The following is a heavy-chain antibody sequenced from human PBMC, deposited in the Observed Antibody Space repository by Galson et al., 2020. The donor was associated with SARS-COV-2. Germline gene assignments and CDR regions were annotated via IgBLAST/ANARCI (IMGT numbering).Heavy chain of an antibody. CDR3: AGDFNAGIVVAGSNFDS. CDR2: INPYTGNR. V-gene: IGHV1-18*01. J-gene: IGHJ4*02. Sequence: ASAQVSCRASGYRIVNIGINWVRRAPGQGLEWMGWINPYTGNRNYAQRFQGSVNMTTDTSTNTAYMGLRSLTSDDTAVYYCAGDFNAGIVVAGSNFDSRGQGTRSPSPQ. D-gene: IGHD2-15*01. CDR1: GYRIVNIG.